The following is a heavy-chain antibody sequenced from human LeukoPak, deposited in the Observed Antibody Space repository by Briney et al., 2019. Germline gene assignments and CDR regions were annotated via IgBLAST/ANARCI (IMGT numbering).Heavy chain of an antibody. CDR2: INPNSGGT. Sequence: ASVKVSCKASGYTFTGYYMHWVRQAPGQGLEWMGWINPNSGGTNYAQKFQGWVTMTRDASITTAYMELSRLRSDDTAVYYCARSPYYDSSGYPGLFDYWGQGTLVTVSS. D-gene: IGHD3-22*01. CDR1: GYTFTGYY. CDR3: ARSPYYDSSGYPGLFDY. J-gene: IGHJ4*02. V-gene: IGHV1-2*04.